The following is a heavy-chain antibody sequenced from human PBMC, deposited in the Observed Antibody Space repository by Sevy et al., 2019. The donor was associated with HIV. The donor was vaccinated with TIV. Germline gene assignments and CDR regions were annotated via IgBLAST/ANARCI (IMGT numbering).Heavy chain of an antibody. Sequence: GGSLRLSCAASGFTFSRYSMNWVRQAPGRGLEWVSYISSSGSTIYYPDSLKGRFTISRDNAKKSLYLQMNSLRDEDTAVYYCTSDFRGDFYGMDVWGQGTTVTVSS. J-gene: IGHJ6*02. CDR3: TSDFRGDFYGMDV. V-gene: IGHV3-48*02. CDR2: ISSSGSTI. D-gene: IGHD2-21*01. CDR1: GFTFSRYS.